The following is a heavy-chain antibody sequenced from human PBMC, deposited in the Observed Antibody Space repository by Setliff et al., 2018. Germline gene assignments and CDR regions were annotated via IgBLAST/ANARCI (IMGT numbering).Heavy chain of an antibody. CDR1: GYSFTSYG. CDR3: ARDPWQWLTTFTSAEYFQH. D-gene: IGHD6-19*01. V-gene: IGHV1-18*01. CDR2: ISAYNGNT. J-gene: IGHJ1*01. Sequence: PGESLKISCKGSGYSFTSYGISWVRQAPGQGLEWMGWISAYNGNTNDAQKLQGRVTMTTDTSTSTAYMELSSLRSEDTAVYYCARDPWQWLTTFTSAEYFQHWGQGTLVTVSS.